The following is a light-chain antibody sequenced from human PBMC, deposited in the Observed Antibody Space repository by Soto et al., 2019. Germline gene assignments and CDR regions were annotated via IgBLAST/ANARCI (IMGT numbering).Light chain of an antibody. CDR3: QQFASSPRT. CDR1: QSVSSSY. CDR2: GTS. Sequence: EIVLTQSPGTLSLSPGERATLSCRASQSVSSSYLAWYQQKPGQAPRLLIYGTSIRATGIPDRFIASGSGTDFTLTISRLEPEDFAVYYCQQFASSPRTFGRGTKV. J-gene: IGKJ1*01. V-gene: IGKV3-20*01.